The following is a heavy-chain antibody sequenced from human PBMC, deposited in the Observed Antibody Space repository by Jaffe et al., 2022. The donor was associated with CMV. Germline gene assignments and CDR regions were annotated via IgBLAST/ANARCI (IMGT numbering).Heavy chain of an antibody. V-gene: IGHV3-11*01. D-gene: IGHD2-15*01. CDR1: GFSFGDYY. Sequence: QVQLVESGGDMVRPGGSLRLSCATSGFSFGDYYMTWIRQAPGKGLEWISYISSRGSVIKYADSVKGRFTISRDNAKNSLYLQMNSLRAEDMAVYYCARGDVVEVAGALDYWGQGTLVTVSS. CDR2: ISSRGSVI. CDR3: ARGDVVEVAGALDY. J-gene: IGHJ4*02.